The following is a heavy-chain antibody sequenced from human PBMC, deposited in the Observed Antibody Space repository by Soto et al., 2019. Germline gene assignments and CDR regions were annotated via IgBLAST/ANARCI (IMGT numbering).Heavy chain of an antibody. J-gene: IGHJ4*02. CDR3: ARAPRRWELDYYFDY. CDR1: GGTFSSYA. CDR2: IIPIFGTA. Sequence: QVQLVQSGAEVKKPGSSVKVSCKASGGTFSSYAISWVRQAPGQGLEWMGGIIPIFGTANYAQKFQGRVTIPAAESTSPAYLALSSLRSEDTAVYYWARAPRRWELDYYFDYWGQGTLVTVSS. V-gene: IGHV1-69*12. D-gene: IGHD1-26*01.